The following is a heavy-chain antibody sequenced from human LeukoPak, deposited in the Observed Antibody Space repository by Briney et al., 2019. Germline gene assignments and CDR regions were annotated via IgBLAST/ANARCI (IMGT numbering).Heavy chain of an antibody. V-gene: IGHV1-46*01. Sequence: APVKVSCKASGYTFTSYYMHWVRQAPGQGLEWMGIINPSGGSTSYAQKFQGRVTMTRDTSTSTVYMELSSLRSEDTAVYYCARDKYYEAPQNYFDYWGQGTLVTVSS. CDR3: ARDKYYEAPQNYFDY. CDR1: GYTFTSYY. J-gene: IGHJ4*02. D-gene: IGHD3-22*01. CDR2: INPSGGST.